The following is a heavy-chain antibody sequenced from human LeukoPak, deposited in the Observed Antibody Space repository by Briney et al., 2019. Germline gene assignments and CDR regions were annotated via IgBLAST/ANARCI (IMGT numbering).Heavy chain of an antibody. J-gene: IGHJ4*02. V-gene: IGHV1-2*02. CDR2: INPNSGGT. CDR1: GYTFTGYY. D-gene: IGHD5-12*01. CDR3: ARAWLRLNPYFDY. Sequence: ASVKVSCKASGYTFTGYYMHWVRQAPGQGLEWMGWINPNSGGTNYAQKFQGRVTMTRDTSISTSYMELGRLRSDDTAVYYCARAWLRLNPYFDYWGQGTLVTVSS.